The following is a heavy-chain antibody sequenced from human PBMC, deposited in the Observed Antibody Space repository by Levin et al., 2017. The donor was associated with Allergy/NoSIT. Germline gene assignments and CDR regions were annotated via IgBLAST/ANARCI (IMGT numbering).Heavy chain of an antibody. CDR2: ISGSGGST. D-gene: IGHD6-19*01. V-gene: IGHV3-23*01. J-gene: IGHJ4*02. CDR3: AGGYSSGWSFFDY. Sequence: GGSLRLSCAASGFTFSSYAMSWVRQAPGKGLEWVSAISGSGGSTYYADSVKGRFTISRDNSKNTLYLQMNSLRAEDTAVYYCAGGYSSGWSFFDYWGQGTLVTVSS. CDR1: GFTFSSYA.